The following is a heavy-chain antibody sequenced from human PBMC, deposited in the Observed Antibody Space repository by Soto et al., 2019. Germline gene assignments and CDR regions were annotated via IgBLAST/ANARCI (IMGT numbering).Heavy chain of an antibody. J-gene: IGHJ1*01. V-gene: IGHV1-8*01. Sequence: GASVKVSCKASGYTFTSYDINWVRQATGRGLEWMGWMNPNSGNTGYAQKFQGRVTMTRNTSISTAYMELSSLRSEDTAVYYCARGTGWLVPGYFQHWGQGTLVTVSS. CDR2: MNPNSGNT. CDR1: GYTFTSYD. CDR3: ARGTGWLVPGYFQH. D-gene: IGHD6-19*01.